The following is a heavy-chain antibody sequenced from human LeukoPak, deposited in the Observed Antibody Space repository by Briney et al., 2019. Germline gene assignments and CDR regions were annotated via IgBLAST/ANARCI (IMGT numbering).Heavy chain of an antibody. V-gene: IGHV3-11*01. D-gene: IGHD3-22*01. CDR1: GFTFSDYY. CDR2: ISSSGSTI. Sequence: GGSLRLSCAASGFTFSDYYMSWIRQAPGKGLEWVSYISSSGSTIYYADSVKGRFTISRDNAKNSLYLQMNSLRAEDTAVYYCARESLPPPQDSSGTPLAFDIWGQGTMVTVSS. CDR3: ARESLPPPQDSSGTPLAFDI. J-gene: IGHJ3*02.